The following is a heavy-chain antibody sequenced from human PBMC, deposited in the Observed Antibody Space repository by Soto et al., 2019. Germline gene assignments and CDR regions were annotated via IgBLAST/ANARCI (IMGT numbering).Heavy chain of an antibody. CDR2: IWNDGSNE. V-gene: IGHV3-33*01. D-gene: IGHD3-22*01. CDR3: ARHQTDSGGYSDS. Sequence: QVQLVESGGGVVQPGGSLRLSCEASGFNFSSYGIHWVRQAPGKGLEWVAIIWNDGSNEYYADSVKGRFTISRDNSKNTVYLQVSKLRAEDTAVYFCARHQTDSGGYSDSWGQGTLVTVSS. CDR1: GFNFSSYG. J-gene: IGHJ4*02.